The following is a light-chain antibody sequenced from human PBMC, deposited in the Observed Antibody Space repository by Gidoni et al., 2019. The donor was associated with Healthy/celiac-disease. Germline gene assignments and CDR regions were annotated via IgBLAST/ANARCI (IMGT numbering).Light chain of an antibody. CDR2: AAS. Sequence: DIQLTQSPSSLSASVGDRVTINCRASQSIRSYLTWYQQKPGKAPKLLFYAASSLQSGVTSRFSGSGSGTDFTLTISSLPPEDFATYYCQQSYSTPRTFGQGTKVEIK. V-gene: IGKV1-39*01. J-gene: IGKJ1*01. CDR3: QQSYSTPRT. CDR1: QSIRSY.